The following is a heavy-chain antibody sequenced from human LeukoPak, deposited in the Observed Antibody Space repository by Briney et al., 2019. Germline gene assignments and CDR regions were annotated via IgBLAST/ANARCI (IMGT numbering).Heavy chain of an antibody. CDR1: GYTFTSYG. D-gene: IGHD3-22*01. CDR3: ARVPFSRITMIVVGYYMDV. J-gene: IGHJ6*03. Sequence: GASVKVSCKASGYTFTSYGISWVRQAPGQGLEWMGWISAYNGNTNYAQKLQGRVTMTTDTSTSTAYMELRSLRSDDTAVYYCARVPFSRITMIVVGYYMDVWGKGTTVTVSS. CDR2: ISAYNGNT. V-gene: IGHV1-18*01.